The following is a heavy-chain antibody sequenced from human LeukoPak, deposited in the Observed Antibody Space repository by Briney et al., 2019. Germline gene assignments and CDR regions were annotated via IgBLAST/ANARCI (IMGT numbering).Heavy chain of an antibody. V-gene: IGHV3-48*04. Sequence: GGSLRLSCAASGFTFSSYSMNWVRQAPGKGLEWVSYISSSSSTIYYADSVKGRFTISRDNAKNSLYLQMNSLRAEDTAVYYCAREIDYDYVWGSYPFDYWGQGTLVTVSS. CDR3: AREIDYDYVWGSYPFDY. CDR1: GFTFSSYS. D-gene: IGHD3-16*02. J-gene: IGHJ4*02. CDR2: ISSSSSTI.